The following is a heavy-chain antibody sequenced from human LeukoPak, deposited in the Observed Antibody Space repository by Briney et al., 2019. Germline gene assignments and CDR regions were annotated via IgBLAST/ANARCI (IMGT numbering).Heavy chain of an antibody. V-gene: IGHV4-59*11. Sequence: SETLSLTCSVSGGPIISHYWRWIRQPPGKGLEWIGFISNSGRTAYKPTPRRRVPISINTSKHQFPPPLTSVTAADSPVYYCVRDALEGYYSYSSMAVWGRGTTVTVSS. CDR2: ISNSGRT. CDR3: VRDALEGYYSYSSMAV. CDR1: GGPIISHY. D-gene: IGHD1-1*01. J-gene: IGHJ6*03.